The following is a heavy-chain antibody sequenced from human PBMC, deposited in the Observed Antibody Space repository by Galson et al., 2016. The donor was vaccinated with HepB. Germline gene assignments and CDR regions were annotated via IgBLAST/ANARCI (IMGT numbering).Heavy chain of an antibody. Sequence: LRLSCAASGFFFRSHWMHWVRQAPGKGLVWVSRINTDGSSTTYADSVKGRFSISRDNAKNTLYLQMNSLRADDTAVYYCARVSALWWERYWYFDLWGRGTLVTVSS. J-gene: IGHJ2*01. CDR2: INTDGSST. CDR1: GFFFRSHW. V-gene: IGHV3-74*01. D-gene: IGHD1-26*01. CDR3: ARVSALWWERYWYFDL.